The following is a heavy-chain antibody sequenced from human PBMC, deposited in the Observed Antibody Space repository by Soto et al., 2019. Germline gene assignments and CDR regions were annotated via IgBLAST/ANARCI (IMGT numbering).Heavy chain of an antibody. D-gene: IGHD3-22*01. J-gene: IGHJ4*02. Sequence: GGSLRLSCAASGFTFSSYAMSWVRQAPGKGLEWVSAISGSGGSTYYADSVKGRFTISRDNSKNTLYLQMNSLRAEDTAVYYCATAKYSYHSSGYFPFDYWGQGTLVTVSS. CDR3: ATAKYSYHSSGYFPFDY. CDR2: ISGSGGST. CDR1: GFTFSSYA. V-gene: IGHV3-23*01.